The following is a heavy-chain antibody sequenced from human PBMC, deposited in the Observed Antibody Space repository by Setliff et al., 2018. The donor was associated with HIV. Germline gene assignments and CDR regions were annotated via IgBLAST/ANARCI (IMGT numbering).Heavy chain of an antibody. J-gene: IGHJ3*02. D-gene: IGHD2-15*01. Sequence: ASVKVSCKASGYSFTNYGISWVRQAPGQGLEWMGWISSYNDNTNYALNLQGRVTMTTDTSTSTAYMELRSLRSDDTAVYYCARDDVGHCSGGSCYHLFDTFDIWGQGTVVTVSS. CDR1: GYSFTNYG. V-gene: IGHV1-18*01. CDR3: ARDDVGHCSGGSCYHLFDTFDI. CDR2: ISSYNDNT.